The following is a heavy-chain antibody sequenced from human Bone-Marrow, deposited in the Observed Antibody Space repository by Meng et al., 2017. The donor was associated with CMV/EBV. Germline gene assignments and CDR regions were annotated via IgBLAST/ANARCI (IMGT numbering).Heavy chain of an antibody. V-gene: IGHV1-2*02. CDR2: INPNTGGT. J-gene: IGHJ4*02. CDR1: GYTFTGYY. Sequence: ASVKVSCKASGYTFTGYYIHWVRQAPGQGLEWMGWINPNTGGTNSAQKFQGRVTMTRDTSFSTAYMELSRLRFDDTAMYYCARRADLIVVAGLDYWGQGTLVTVS. CDR3: ARRADLIVVAGLDY. D-gene: IGHD6-19*01.